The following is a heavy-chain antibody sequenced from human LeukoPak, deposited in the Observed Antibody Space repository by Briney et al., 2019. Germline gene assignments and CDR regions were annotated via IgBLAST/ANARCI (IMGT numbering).Heavy chain of an antibody. V-gene: IGHV3-48*01. Sequence: PGGSLRLSCAASGFTFSSYSMNWVRQAPGKGLEWVSYISSSSSTIYYADSVKGRFTISRDNAKNSLYPQMNSLRAEDTAVYYCARGSSGRGFDYWGQGTLVTVSS. CDR1: GFTFSSYS. J-gene: IGHJ4*02. D-gene: IGHD6-19*01. CDR2: ISSSSSTI. CDR3: ARGSSGRGFDY.